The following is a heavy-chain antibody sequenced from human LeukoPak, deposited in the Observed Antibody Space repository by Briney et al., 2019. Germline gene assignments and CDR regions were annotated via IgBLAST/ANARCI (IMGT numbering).Heavy chain of an antibody. CDR2: IYYSGST. D-gene: IGHD2-15*01. J-gene: IGHJ5*02. CDR1: GGSIRNFY. CDR3: ARDNALATYCSGGSCYSGWFDP. V-gene: IGHV4-59*01. Sequence: SETLSLTCTVSGGSIRNFYWSWIRQPPGKELEWIGYIYYSGSTNYNPSLKSRVTISVDTSKNQFSLKLSSVTAADTAVYYCARDNALATYCSGGSCYSGWFDPWGQGTLVTVSS.